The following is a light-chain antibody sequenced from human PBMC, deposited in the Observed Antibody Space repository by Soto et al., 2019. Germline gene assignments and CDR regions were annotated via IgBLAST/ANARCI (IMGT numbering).Light chain of an antibody. CDR1: QTVGRY. V-gene: IGKV3-11*01. CDR2: DAS. Sequence: DSVLTQCPATLSLSPGDRFTLSCRASQTVGRYLSWYQHSPGQGPRLLVYDASNRATGIPARFSGSGSETDFTLTISSLEPEDFAVYDWQQRLHWPITFGQGTRLEIK. CDR3: QQRLHWPIT. J-gene: IGKJ5*01.